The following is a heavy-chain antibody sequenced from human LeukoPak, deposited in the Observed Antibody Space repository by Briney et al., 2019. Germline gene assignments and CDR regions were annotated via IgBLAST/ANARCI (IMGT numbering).Heavy chain of an antibody. D-gene: IGHD5-18*01. CDR2: IKQDGSEE. CDR1: GFTFTNYW. J-gene: IGHJ4*02. CDR3: ARGYSYGLAPFDY. V-gene: IGHV3-7*01. Sequence: GGSLRLSCVASGFTFTNYWMSWVRQVPGKGLEWVANIKQDGSEELYADSVRGRYTISRDNANNSLYLQMNSLRAEDTAVYHCARGYSYGLAPFDYWGQGTLVSVSS.